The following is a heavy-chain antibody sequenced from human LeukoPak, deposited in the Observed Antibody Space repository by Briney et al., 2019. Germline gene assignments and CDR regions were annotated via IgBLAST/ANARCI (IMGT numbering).Heavy chain of an antibody. Sequence: PGRSLRLSCAASGFTFSSYGMHWVRQAPGKGLEWVAVISYDGSNKYYADSVKGRFTISRDNSKNTLYLQMNSLRAEDTAVYYCAKGGDLGELSLAYDYWGQGTLVTVSS. CDR3: AKGGDLGELSLAYDY. CDR1: GFTFSSYG. CDR2: ISYDGSNK. J-gene: IGHJ4*02. D-gene: IGHD3-16*02. V-gene: IGHV3-30*18.